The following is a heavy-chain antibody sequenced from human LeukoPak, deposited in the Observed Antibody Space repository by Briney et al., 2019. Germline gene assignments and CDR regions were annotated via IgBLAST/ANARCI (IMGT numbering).Heavy chain of an antibody. CDR2: ISGSGGST. CDR3: TSLSDAIESFGTRNL. Sequence: GGSLRLSCAASGFTFSSYAMSWVRQAPGKGREWVSAISGSGGSTHYTDPVNGRFTISRDNSKNTLSLQMNSLRAEDTAVYYCTSLSDAIESFGTRNLWGQGTLVTVSS. V-gene: IGHV3-23*01. J-gene: IGHJ5*02. D-gene: IGHD2-8*01. CDR1: GFTFSSYA.